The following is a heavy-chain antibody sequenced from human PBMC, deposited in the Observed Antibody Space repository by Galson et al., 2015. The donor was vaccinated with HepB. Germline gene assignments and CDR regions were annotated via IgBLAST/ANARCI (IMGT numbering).Heavy chain of an antibody. Sequence: SCKVSGYTLTALYMHWVRQAPGKGLEWMGGFDPEHGETIYAQKFQGRVTMTEDTSADTAYMELSSLRFEDTAVYYCAPDLVGGWYALQDEFDYWGQGTLVTVSS. D-gene: IGHD6-19*01. J-gene: IGHJ4*02. CDR3: APDLVGGWYALQDEFDY. CDR1: GYTLTALY. CDR2: FDPEHGET. V-gene: IGHV1-24*01.